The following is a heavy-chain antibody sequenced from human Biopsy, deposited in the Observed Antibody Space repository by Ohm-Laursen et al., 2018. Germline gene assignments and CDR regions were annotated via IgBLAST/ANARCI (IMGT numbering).Heavy chain of an antibody. CDR1: GYTLNELS. J-gene: IGHJ4*02. CDR3: ATGPYYDTRFYYNVRPFDF. V-gene: IGHV1-24*01. CDR2: FDREERKT. D-gene: IGHD3-10*01. Sequence: ASVKVSCNVSGYTLNELSIHWVRQTGGKGLEWMGGFDREERKTVYAEKFQGRVTMTEDTSTDTVYMEVTSLRSDDTAVYYCATGPYYDTRFYYNVRPFDFWGQGTLVTVSS.